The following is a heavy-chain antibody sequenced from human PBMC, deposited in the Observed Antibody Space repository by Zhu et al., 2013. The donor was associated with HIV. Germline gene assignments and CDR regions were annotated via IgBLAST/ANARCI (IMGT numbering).Heavy chain of an antibody. V-gene: IGHV1-8*01. CDR2: MNPNSGNT. CDR3: ARVPSRVAVAGTCWFDP. Sequence: QVQLVQSGAEVKKPGASVKVSCKASGYTFTSYDINWVRQATGQGLEWMGWMNPNSGNTGYAQKFQGRVTMTRNTSISTAYMELSSLRSEDTAVYYCARVPSRVAVAGTCWFDPWGQGTLVTVSS. CDR1: GYTFTSYD. D-gene: IGHD6-19*01. J-gene: IGHJ5*02.